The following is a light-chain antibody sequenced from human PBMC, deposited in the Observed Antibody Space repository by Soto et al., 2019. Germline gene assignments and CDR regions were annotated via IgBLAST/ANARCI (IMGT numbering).Light chain of an antibody. CDR3: QQYNNWPRAT. V-gene: IGKV3-15*01. Sequence: EIVMTQSPATLSVSPVERATLSCRASQSISSNLAWYQQKPGQAPRLLMFRTSSRATGFPARFSGSGSGTEFNLTISSLQSEDFGVYYCQQYNNWPRATFGGGTKV. CDR2: RTS. J-gene: IGKJ4*01. CDR1: QSISSN.